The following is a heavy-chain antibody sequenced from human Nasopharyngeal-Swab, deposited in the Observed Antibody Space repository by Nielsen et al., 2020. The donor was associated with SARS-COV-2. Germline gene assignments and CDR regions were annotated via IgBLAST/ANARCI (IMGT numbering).Heavy chain of an antibody. CDR1: GYTFPRYG. CDR3: ARGKDWSGYSFDY. CDR2: ISAYNGNT. J-gene: IGHJ4*02. D-gene: IGHD3-3*01. V-gene: IGHV1-18*01. Sequence: ASVNVSLQACGYTFPRYGFNWVRPAPGQGLEWMGWISAYNGNTNYAQKLHGRVTMTTDTTTSTAYMELRSLRSDDTAVYYCARGKDWSGYSFDYWGQGTLVTVSS.